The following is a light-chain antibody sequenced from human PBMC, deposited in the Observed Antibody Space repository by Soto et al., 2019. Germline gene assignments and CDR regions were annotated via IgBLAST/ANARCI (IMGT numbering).Light chain of an antibody. CDR2: EVS. Sequence: QSALTQPASVSGSPGQSITIPCTGTSSDVGGYNYVSWYQQHPGKAPKLMIDEVSNRPSGVSTRFSGSKPGNTASLTISGLQADDEAVYYCSSYTISTTLVFGTGTKVTVL. V-gene: IGLV2-14*01. J-gene: IGLJ1*01. CDR1: SSDVGGYNY. CDR3: SSYTISTTLV.